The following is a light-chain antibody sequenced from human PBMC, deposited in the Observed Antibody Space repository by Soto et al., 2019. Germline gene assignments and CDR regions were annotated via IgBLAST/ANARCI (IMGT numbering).Light chain of an antibody. Sequence: QSALTQPASVSGSPGQSITISCTGTSSDVGGYNYVSWYQQHPGKAPKLMISEVSNRPSGVPDRFSGSKSGNTASLTVSGLQAEDEADYYCSSYAGSNNVVFGGGTKVTVL. CDR1: SSDVGGYNY. J-gene: IGLJ2*01. V-gene: IGLV2-8*01. CDR2: EVS. CDR3: SSYAGSNNVV.